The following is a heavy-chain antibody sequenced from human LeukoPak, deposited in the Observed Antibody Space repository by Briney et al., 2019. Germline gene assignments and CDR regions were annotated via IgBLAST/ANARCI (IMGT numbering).Heavy chain of an antibody. CDR2: ISSSSSYI. Sequence: GGSLRLSCAASGFTFSSYSMNWVRQAPGKGLEWVSFISSSSSYIYYADSVKGRFTISRDNAKNSLYLQMNSLRAEDTAVYYCASFGDGYNKFDYWGQGTLVTVSS. CDR3: ASFGDGYNKFDY. D-gene: IGHD5-24*01. CDR1: GFTFSSYS. V-gene: IGHV3-21*01. J-gene: IGHJ4*02.